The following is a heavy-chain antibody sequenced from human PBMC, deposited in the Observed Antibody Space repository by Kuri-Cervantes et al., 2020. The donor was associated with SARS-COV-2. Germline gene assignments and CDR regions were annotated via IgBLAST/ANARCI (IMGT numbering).Heavy chain of an antibody. CDR1: GYTFTSYD. CDR2: MNPNSGNT. V-gene: IGHV1-8*03. CDR3: ARVPRFCTNGVCYAFDI. D-gene: IGHD2-8*01. J-gene: IGHJ3*02. Sequence: ASVKVSCKASGYTFTSYDINWVRQATGQGLEWMGWMNPNSGNTGYAQKFQGRVTITRNTSISTAYMELSSLRSADTAVYYCARVPRFCTNGVCYAFDIWGQGTMVTVSS.